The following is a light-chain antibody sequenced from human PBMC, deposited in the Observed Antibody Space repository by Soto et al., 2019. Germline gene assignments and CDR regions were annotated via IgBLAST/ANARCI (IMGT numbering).Light chain of an antibody. CDR1: SSDVGGYDS. J-gene: IGLJ1*01. CDR2: GVT. Sequence: SDLNQPASVSGSPGQSITISCTGTSSDVGGYDSVCWYQQHPGKAPKVMIYGVTNRPSGVSDRFSGSKSGNTASLTISGLQAEDEADYYCSSFTSSITYVFGTGTKVTVL. CDR3: SSFTSSITYV. V-gene: IGLV2-14*01.